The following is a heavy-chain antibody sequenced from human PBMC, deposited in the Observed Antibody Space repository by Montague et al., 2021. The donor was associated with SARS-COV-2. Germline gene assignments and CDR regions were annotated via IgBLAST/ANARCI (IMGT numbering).Heavy chain of an antibody. D-gene: IGHD1-14*01. Sequence: SETLSLTCSVSGYFIGTCYYWGWILQSPGKVLECIGSNHLHGNAYYNPSLNSRVTISLDTSNNQFSLILTSVTTSDTAVYYCARGRVNRAVFDYWGQGIRVIVSS. V-gene: IGHV4-38-2*02. CDR1: GYFIGTCYY. CDR2: NHLHGNA. J-gene: IGHJ4*02. CDR3: ARGRVNRAVFDY.